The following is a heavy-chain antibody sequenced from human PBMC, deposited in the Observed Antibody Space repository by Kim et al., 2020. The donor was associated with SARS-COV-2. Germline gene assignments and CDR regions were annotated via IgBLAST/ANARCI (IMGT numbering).Heavy chain of an antibody. J-gene: IGHJ2*01. V-gene: IGHV3-23*01. D-gene: IGHD1-7*01. Sequence: GGSLRLSCATSGFTFTNYVMNWVRQAPGKGLEWVSTMTGDGGTYYADSARGRFTISRDNSKNTLYLQMSSLRAADTAAYYYAKYCAGTSGYKGFVYW. CDR1: GFTFTNYV. CDR3: AKYCAGTSGYKGFVYW. CDR2: MTGDGGT.